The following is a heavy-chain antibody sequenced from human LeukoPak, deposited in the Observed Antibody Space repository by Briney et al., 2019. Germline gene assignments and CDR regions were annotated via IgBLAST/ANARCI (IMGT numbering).Heavy chain of an antibody. CDR3: ARVATGTTGDYYYYGMDV. CDR2: IYYSGST. Sequence: SETLSLTCTVSGGSISSYYWSWIRQPPGKGLGWIWYIYYSGSTNYNPSLKSRVTISVDTSKNQFSLKLSSVTAADTAVYYCARVATGTTGDYYYYGMDVWGKGTTVTVSS. J-gene: IGHJ6*04. D-gene: IGHD1-1*01. CDR1: GGSISSYY. V-gene: IGHV4-59*01.